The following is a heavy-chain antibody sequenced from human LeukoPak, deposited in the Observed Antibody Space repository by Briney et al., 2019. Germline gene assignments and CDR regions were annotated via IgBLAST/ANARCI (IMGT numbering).Heavy chain of an antibody. Sequence: GRSLRLSCAASGFTFSSYGMHWVRQPPAKGRGGEEVIWYDGSNKYYADSVKGRFTISRDNSKNTLYLQMNSLRAEDTAVYYCARDGHCGGDCYLAEYFQHWGQGALVTVSS. CDR1: GFTFSSYG. CDR2: IWYDGSNK. V-gene: IGHV3-33*01. CDR3: ARDGHCGGDCYLAEYFQH. D-gene: IGHD2-21*02. J-gene: IGHJ1*01.